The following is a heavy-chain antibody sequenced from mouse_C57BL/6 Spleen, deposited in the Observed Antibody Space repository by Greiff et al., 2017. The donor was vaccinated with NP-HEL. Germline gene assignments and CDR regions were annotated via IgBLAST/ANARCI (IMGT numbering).Heavy chain of an antibody. D-gene: IGHD1-1*01. V-gene: IGHV1-80*01. Sequence: QVHVKQSGAELVKPGASVKISCKASGYAFSSYWMNWVKQRPGKGLEWIGQIYPGDGDTNYNGKFKGKATLTADKSSSTAYMQLSSLTSEDSAVYFCEVSSITTVVAPFAYWGQGTLVTVSA. CDR1: GYAFSSYW. J-gene: IGHJ3*01. CDR3: EVSSITTVVAPFAY. CDR2: IYPGDGDT.